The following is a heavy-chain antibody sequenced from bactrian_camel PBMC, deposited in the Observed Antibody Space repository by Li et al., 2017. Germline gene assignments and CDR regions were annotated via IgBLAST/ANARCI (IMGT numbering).Heavy chain of an antibody. CDR2: IGYDGRP. D-gene: IGHD5*01. CDR3: AAGQGVGWCLDVIRVGAEADFDY. V-gene: IGHV3S55*01. J-gene: IGHJ6*01. CDR1: GFTVDNVD. Sequence: QVQLVESGGGSVKGGGSLRLACTAVGFTVDNVDMGWYRQVLGTECEMVSAIGYDGRPWYSDSVKGRFTISRDSANNMMYLQMNSLNPEDTGTYTCAAGQGVGWCLDVIRVGAEADFDYWGQGTQV.